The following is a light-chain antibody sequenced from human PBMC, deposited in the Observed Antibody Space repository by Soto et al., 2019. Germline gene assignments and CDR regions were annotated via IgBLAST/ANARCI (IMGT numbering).Light chain of an antibody. J-gene: IGKJ2*01. V-gene: IGKV3-20*01. CDR2: GAS. Sequence: EIGLTQSPGTLSLSPGERATLSCRASQSVSSSYLAWYQQKPGQAPRLLIYGASSRATGIPDRFSGSGSGTDFTLTISRLEPEDFAAYYCQQYGSSPYTFGQGTNVDIK. CDR3: QQYGSSPYT. CDR1: QSVSSSY.